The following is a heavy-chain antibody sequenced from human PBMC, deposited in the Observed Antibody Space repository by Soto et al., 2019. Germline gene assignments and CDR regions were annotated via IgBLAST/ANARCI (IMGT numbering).Heavy chain of an antibody. V-gene: IGHV1-3*04. CDR1: GYTFTRYA. CDR3: ARNVDYFDP. CDR2: INTSNGNS. J-gene: IGHJ5*02. Sequence: GASVKLSCKASGYTFTRYAMHWVRQAPGQGLEWIGWINTSNGNSHYSQKFQGRVTFTRDTSASTAYMELSSLTSEDSAVYFCARNVDYFDPWGQGTLVTVSS. D-gene: IGHD4-17*01.